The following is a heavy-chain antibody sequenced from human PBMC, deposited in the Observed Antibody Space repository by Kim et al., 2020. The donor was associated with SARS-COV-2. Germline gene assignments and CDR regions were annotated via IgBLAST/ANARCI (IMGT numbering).Heavy chain of an antibody. CDR3: ARDVSADYDYVWGSYRPKPWYFDL. Sequence: ASVKVSCKASGYTFTSYGISWVRQAPGQGLEWMGWISAYNGNTNYAQKLQGRVTMTTDTSTSTAYMELRSLRSDDTAVYYCARDVSADYDYVWGSYRPKPWYFDLWGRGTLVTVSS. J-gene: IGHJ2*01. D-gene: IGHD3-16*02. CDR2: ISAYNGNT. CDR1: GYTFTSYG. V-gene: IGHV1-18*01.